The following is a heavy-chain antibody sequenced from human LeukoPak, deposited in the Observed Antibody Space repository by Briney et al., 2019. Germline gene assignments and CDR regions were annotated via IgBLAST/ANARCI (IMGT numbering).Heavy chain of an antibody. CDR2: IYSGGST. V-gene: IGHV3-53*01. CDR3: ARGLFNYYDSSGYLDY. D-gene: IGHD3-22*01. J-gene: IGHJ4*02. CDR1: GFTVSSNY. Sequence: GGFLRLSCAASGFTVSSNYMSWVRQAPGKGLEWVSVIYSGGSTYYADSVKGRFTISRDNSKNTLYLQMNSLRAEDTAVYYCARGLFNYYDSSGYLDYWGQGTLVTVSS.